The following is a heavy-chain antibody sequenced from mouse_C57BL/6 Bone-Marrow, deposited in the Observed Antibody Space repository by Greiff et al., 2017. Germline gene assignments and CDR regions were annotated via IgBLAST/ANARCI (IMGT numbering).Heavy chain of an antibody. CDR2: IYPSDSET. CDR1: GYTFTSYW. J-gene: IGHJ4*01. CDR3: ARLDSSGYGYAMDY. Sequence: QVHVKQPGAELVRPGSSVTLSCKASGYTFTSYWMDWVKQRPGQGLEWIGNIYPSDSETHYNQKFKDKATLTVDKSSSTAYMQLSSLTSEDSAVYYCARLDSSGYGYAMDYWGQGTSVTVSS. D-gene: IGHD3-2*02. V-gene: IGHV1-61*01.